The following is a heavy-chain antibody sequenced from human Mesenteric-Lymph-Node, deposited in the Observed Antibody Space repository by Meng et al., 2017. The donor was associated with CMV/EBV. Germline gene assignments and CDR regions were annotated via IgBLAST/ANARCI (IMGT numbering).Heavy chain of an antibody. D-gene: IGHD1-14*01. J-gene: IGHJ4*02. CDR2: ISSSGSTI. V-gene: IGHV3-11*01. CDR1: GFTFSDYY. CDR3: ARGSLSWHRPDY. Sequence: GESLKISCAASGFTFSDYYMSWIRQAPGKGLEWVSYISSSGSTIYYADSVKGRFTISRDNAKNSLYLQMNSLRAEDTAVYYCARGSLSWHRPDYWGQGTLVTVSS.